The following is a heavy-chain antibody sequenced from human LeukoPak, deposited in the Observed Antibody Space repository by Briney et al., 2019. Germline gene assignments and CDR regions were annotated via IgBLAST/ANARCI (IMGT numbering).Heavy chain of an antibody. J-gene: IGHJ4*02. V-gene: IGHV3-23*01. Sequence: PGGSLRLSCAASGFIFSNYAMSWVRQAPGKGLGWVSAITARGGNTYYADSVEGRFTISRDNAKNSLYLQMNSLRAEDTAIYYCTRVGYIDEGIDYWGQGTLVTVSS. CDR1: GFIFSNYA. CDR2: ITARGGNT. CDR3: TRVGYIDEGIDY. D-gene: IGHD5-24*01.